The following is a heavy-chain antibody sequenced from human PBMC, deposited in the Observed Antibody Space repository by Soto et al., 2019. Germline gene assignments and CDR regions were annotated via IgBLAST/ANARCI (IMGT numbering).Heavy chain of an antibody. Sequence: GGSLRLSCAASAFTVSDNYVSWVRQAPGKGLEWVSAISGSGGSTYYADSVKGRFTISRDNSKNTLYLQMNSLRAEDAAVYYCAKRSPRYSSGWYYFDYWGQGTLVTVSS. CDR1: AFTVSDNY. D-gene: IGHD6-19*01. J-gene: IGHJ4*02. CDR3: AKRSPRYSSGWYYFDY. CDR2: ISGSGGST. V-gene: IGHV3-23*01.